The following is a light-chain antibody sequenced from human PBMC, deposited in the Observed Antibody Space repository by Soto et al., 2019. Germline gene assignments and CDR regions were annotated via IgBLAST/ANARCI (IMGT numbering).Light chain of an antibody. V-gene: IGKV3-15*01. Sequence: EIVMTQSPATLSVSPGERATLSCRASQSVSSNLAWYQQKPGQAPRLLIYDTSIRATGVPARFSGSRSGAEFTLTISSLQSEDFAVYYCQQHGTSPITFGQGTRLEIK. CDR3: QQHGTSPIT. CDR2: DTS. CDR1: QSVSSN. J-gene: IGKJ5*01.